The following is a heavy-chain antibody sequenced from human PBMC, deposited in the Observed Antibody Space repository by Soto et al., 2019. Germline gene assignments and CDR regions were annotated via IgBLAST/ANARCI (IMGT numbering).Heavy chain of an antibody. Sequence: PGGSLRLSCAASGFTFSSYGMHWVRQAPGKGLEWVAVIWYDGSNKYYADSVKGRFTISRDNSKNTLYLQMNSLRAEDTAVYYCARDPDLYCSGGSCYDVSYYYYYMDVWGKGTTVTVSS. J-gene: IGHJ6*03. CDR1: GFTFSSYG. D-gene: IGHD2-15*01. CDR2: IWYDGSNK. V-gene: IGHV3-33*01. CDR3: ARDPDLYCSGGSCYDVSYYYYYMDV.